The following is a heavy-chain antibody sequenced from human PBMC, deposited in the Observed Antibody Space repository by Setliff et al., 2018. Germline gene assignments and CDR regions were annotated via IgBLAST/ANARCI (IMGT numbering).Heavy chain of an antibody. CDR3: ARVGGYYYYYYGMDV. CDR2: IYYSGST. J-gene: IGHJ6*02. V-gene: IGHV4-39*07. Sequence: TCTVSGGSISSSSYYWGWIRQPPGKGLEWIGSIYYSGSTYYNPSLKSRVTISVDTSKNQFSLKLSSVTAADTAVYYCARVGGYYYYYYGMDVWGQGTTVTVSS. CDR1: GGSISSSSYY.